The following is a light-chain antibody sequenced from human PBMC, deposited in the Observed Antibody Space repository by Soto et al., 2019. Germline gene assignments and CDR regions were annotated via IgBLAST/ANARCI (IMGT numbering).Light chain of an antibody. V-gene: IGLV1-44*01. J-gene: IGLJ1*01. CDR2: GNT. CDR1: TSNIGRST. Sequence: QSVLTQPPSASGTPGQRVTISCSGNTSNIGRSTVSWYQQLPGAAPKLLIYGNTQRPLGVPVRFSGSKSDTSASLAISGLQSEDEADYYCATWNDGVFVFGIGTKVTVL. CDR3: ATWNDGVFV.